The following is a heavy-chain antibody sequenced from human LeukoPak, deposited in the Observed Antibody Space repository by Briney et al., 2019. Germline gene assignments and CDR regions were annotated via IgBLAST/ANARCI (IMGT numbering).Heavy chain of an antibody. CDR1: GFTFTTYA. Sequence: GGSLRLSCAASGFTFTTYAMSWVRQAPGKGLEWVSAISGSGGSTYYADSVKGRFTISRDNSKNTLYLQMDSLRAEDTAVYYCARRCYDSSGFDYWGQGTLVTVSS. J-gene: IGHJ4*02. CDR3: ARRCYDSSGFDY. V-gene: IGHV3-23*01. D-gene: IGHD3-22*01. CDR2: ISGSGGST.